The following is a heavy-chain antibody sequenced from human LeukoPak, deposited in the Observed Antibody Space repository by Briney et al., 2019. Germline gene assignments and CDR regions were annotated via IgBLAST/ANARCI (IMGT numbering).Heavy chain of an antibody. Sequence: GGSLRLSCAGSGFTFSTYGMSWVRQAPGKGLEWVSSIRDSGSSTYYPDSVKGRFAISRDNSKNILYLQMNSLRAEDTAIYYCAKGAGSSGWNSNDYWGQGTLVTVSS. CDR1: GFTFSTYG. CDR2: IRDSGSST. J-gene: IGHJ4*02. CDR3: AKGAGSSGWNSNDY. D-gene: IGHD6-19*01. V-gene: IGHV3-23*01.